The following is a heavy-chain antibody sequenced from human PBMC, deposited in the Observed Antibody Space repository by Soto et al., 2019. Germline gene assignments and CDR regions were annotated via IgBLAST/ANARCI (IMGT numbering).Heavy chain of an antibody. V-gene: IGHV3-9*01. CDR1: GFTFDDYA. D-gene: IGHD6-13*01. CDR2: INWNSGSI. J-gene: IGHJ1*01. CDR3: VKDESINWYSGHFRH. Sequence: ESGGGLVQPGRSLRLSCADSGFTFDDYAMHWVRQVPGKGLEWVSGINWNSGSIGYADSVKGRFAISRDNAKNSLHLQMNSLRAEDTAFYYCVKDESINWYSGHFRHWGQGTLVTVSS.